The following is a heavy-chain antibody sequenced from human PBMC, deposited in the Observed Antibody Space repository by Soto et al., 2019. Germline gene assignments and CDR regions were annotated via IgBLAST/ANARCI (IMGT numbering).Heavy chain of an antibody. J-gene: IGHJ4*02. CDR1: GGSISSGGYY. Sequence: SETLSLTCTVSGGSISSGGYYWSWIRQHPGKGLEWIGYIYYSGSTYYNPSLKSRVTISVDTSKNQFSLKLSSVTAADMAVYYCARVAGGLLNYYDSSGYYYHYFDYWGQGTLVTVS. CDR3: ARVAGGLLNYYDSSGYYYHYFDY. V-gene: IGHV4-31*03. D-gene: IGHD3-22*01. CDR2: IYYSGST.